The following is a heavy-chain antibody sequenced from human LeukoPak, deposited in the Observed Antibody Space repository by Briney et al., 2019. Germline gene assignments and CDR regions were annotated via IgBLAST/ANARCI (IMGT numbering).Heavy chain of an antibody. CDR3: AWGTGNYGGS. J-gene: IGHJ5*02. V-gene: IGHV3-74*01. CDR1: GFTFSDYW. D-gene: IGHD2-8*02. Sequence: GGSLGLSCAASGFTFSDYWMHWVRQAPGVGLVWVSRIKSDGSSTSYADSVKGRFTISRDHAKNTLYLEMNSLRAEDTAVYYCAWGTGNYGGSWGQGTLVTVSS. CDR2: IKSDGSST.